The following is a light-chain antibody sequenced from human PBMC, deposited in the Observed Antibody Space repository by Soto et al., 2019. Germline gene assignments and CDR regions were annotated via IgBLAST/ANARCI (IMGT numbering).Light chain of an antibody. CDR3: QQSYSTPRT. CDR2: AAS. V-gene: IGKV1-39*01. J-gene: IGKJ2*01. CDR1: QSISSY. Sequence: DIQMTQSPSSLSASVGDRVTITCRASQSISSYLNWYQQKRGKAPKLLIYAASSLQSGVPSRFSGSGSGTDFTLNISSLQPEDFATYYCQQSYSTPRTFGQGTKLEIK.